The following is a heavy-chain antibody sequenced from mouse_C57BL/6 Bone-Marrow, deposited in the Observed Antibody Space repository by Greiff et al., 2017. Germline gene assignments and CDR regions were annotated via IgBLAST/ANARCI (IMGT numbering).Heavy chain of an antibody. CDR1: GYTFTSYW. D-gene: IGHD1-1*01. Sequence: EVQLQQSGTVLARPGASVKMSCKTSGYTFTSYWMHWVKQRPGPGLEWIGAIYPGNSDTSYNQKFQGKANLTAVPSASTAYMELSSLTNEDSAVYYCTRQDIYYYGSSDDAMDDWGQGTSVTVSS. V-gene: IGHV1-5*01. CDR2: IYPGNSDT. J-gene: IGHJ4*01. CDR3: TRQDIYYYGSSDDAMDD.